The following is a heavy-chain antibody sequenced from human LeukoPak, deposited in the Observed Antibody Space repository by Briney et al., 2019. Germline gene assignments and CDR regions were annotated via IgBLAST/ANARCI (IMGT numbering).Heavy chain of an antibody. J-gene: IGHJ5*02. V-gene: IGHV4-59*08. D-gene: IGHD6-13*01. Sequence: SETLSLTCTVSGGSISHYYWSWIRQPPGKGLEWIGYIYYSGSTNYNPSLKSRVTISVDASKNQFSLKLSSVTAADTAVYYCASGGLAAPGTDWFDPWGQGTLVTASS. CDR2: IYYSGST. CDR3: ASGGLAAPGTDWFDP. CDR1: GGSISHYY.